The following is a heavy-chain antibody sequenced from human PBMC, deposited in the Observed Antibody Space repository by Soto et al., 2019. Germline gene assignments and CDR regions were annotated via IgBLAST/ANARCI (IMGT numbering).Heavy chain of an antibody. V-gene: IGHV3-21*01. CDR1: GFTFSSYS. J-gene: IGHJ6*03. CDR2: ISSSSSYI. Sequence: EVQLVESGGGLVKPGGSLRLSCAASGFTFSSYSMSWVRQAPGKGLEWVSSISSSSSYIYYADSVKGRFTIARDNAKNSLYLQMNSLRAEDTAVYYCARSLLGYYYYYMDVWGKGTTVTVSS. CDR3: ARSLLGYYYYYMDV.